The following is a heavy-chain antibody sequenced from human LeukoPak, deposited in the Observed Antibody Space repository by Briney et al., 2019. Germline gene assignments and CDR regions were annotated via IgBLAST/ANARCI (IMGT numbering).Heavy chain of an antibody. D-gene: IGHD3-16*01. CDR2: ISSSSSYI. CDR1: GFTFSSYS. CDR3: ARENSGGYYYGMDV. J-gene: IGHJ6*02. V-gene: IGHV3-21*01. Sequence: GGSLRLSCAASGFTFSSYSMNWVRQAPGKGLEWVSSISSSSSYIYYADSVKGRFTISRDNAKNSLYLQMNSLRAEDTAVYYCARENSGGYYYGMDVWGLGTTVTVSS.